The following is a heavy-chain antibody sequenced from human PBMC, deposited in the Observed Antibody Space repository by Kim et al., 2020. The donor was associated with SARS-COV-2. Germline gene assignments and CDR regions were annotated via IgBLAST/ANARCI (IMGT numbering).Heavy chain of an antibody. J-gene: IGHJ3*02. CDR1: GFTFSSYA. D-gene: IGHD6-6*01. Sequence: GGSLRLSCAASGFTFSSYAMSWVRQAPGKGLEWVSAISGSGGSTYYADSVKGRFTISRDNSKNTLYLQMNSLRAEDTAVYYCAKVSMYSSSADDAFDIWGQGTMVTVSS. CDR3: AKVSMYSSSADDAFDI. V-gene: IGHV3-23*01. CDR2: ISGSGGST.